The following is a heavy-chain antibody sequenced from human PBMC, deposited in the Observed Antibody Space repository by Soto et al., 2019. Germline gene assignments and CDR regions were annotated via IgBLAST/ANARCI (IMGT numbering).Heavy chain of an antibody. V-gene: IGHV3-23*01. CDR1: GFTFTNYA. CDR3: AKDTGYSSSDYFDL. D-gene: IGHD6-6*01. Sequence: PGGSLRLSCAASGFTFTNYAMIWVGQAPGKGLEWVSVISGSADKTYYADSVKGRFTISRDNSKNALFLQMSSLRAEDTAVYYCAKDTGYSSSDYFDLWGQGILVTVSS. CDR2: ISGSADKT. J-gene: IGHJ4*02.